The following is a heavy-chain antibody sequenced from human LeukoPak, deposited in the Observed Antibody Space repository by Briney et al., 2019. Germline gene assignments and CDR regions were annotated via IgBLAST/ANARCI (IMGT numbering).Heavy chain of an antibody. CDR3: ARGRGPSSGWFFDY. CDR2: IYHSGST. V-gene: IGHV4-38-2*02. J-gene: IGHJ4*02. CDR1: GYSISSGYY. D-gene: IGHD6-19*01. Sequence: SETLSLTCTVSGYSISSGYYWGWSRQPPGKGLEGIGSIYHSGSTSYNPSLKSRVTIAVDTSKTQFPLKLRSVTAADTAVYYCARGRGPSSGWFFDYWGQGTLVTVSS.